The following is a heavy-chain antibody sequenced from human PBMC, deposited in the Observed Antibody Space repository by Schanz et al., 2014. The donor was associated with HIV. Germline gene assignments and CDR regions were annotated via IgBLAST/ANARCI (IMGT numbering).Heavy chain of an antibody. J-gene: IGHJ4*02. D-gene: IGHD4-17*01. V-gene: IGHV3-21*02. Sequence: EVQLVESGGGLVKPGGSLRLSCAASGFTFMRHTMNWVRQAPGKGLEWVSSISDRSDYLHYADSVKGRFTISRDNAKNSLYLQMSSLRAEGTAVYYCARGGLRWHPEWLDYWGQGTLVTVSS. CDR1: GFTFMRHT. CDR2: ISDRSDYL. CDR3: ARGGLRWHPEWLDY.